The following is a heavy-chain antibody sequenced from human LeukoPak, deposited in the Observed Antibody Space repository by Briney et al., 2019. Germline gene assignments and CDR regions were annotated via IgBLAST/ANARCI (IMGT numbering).Heavy chain of an antibody. J-gene: IGHJ4*02. CDR1: GFTFSWYW. Sequence: GGSRRLSCAASGFTFSWYWMSWVRQAPGKGLEWVANIKPDGSEKYYVDSVKGRFTISRDNAKNSLYVLMNSLRAEDTAVYYCAGGGGYWGQGTLVTVSS. CDR2: IKPDGSEK. CDR3: AGGGGY. D-gene: IGHD3-16*01. V-gene: IGHV3-7*05.